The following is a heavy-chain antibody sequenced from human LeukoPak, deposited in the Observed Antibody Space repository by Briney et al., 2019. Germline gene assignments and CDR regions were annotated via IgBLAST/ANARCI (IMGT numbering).Heavy chain of an antibody. D-gene: IGHD3-3*01. Sequence: GGSLRLSCAASGFTFSSYAMHWVRQAPGKGLEWVAVISYDGSNKFYADSVKGRFTISRDNAKNTLYLQMNSLRAEDTAVYYCARALTIFGVVNGMDVWGQGTTVTVSS. CDR2: ISYDGSNK. CDR1: GFTFSSYA. V-gene: IGHV3-30-3*01. J-gene: IGHJ6*02. CDR3: ARALTIFGVVNGMDV.